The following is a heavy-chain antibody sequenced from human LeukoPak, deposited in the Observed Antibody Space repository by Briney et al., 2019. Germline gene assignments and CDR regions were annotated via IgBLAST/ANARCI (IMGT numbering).Heavy chain of an antibody. CDR1: GFTFSGFA. V-gene: IGHV3-23*01. Sequence: GGSLRLSCVASGFTFSGFAMIWVRQAPGKGLQWVSAISGPSSHTYYADSVRGRFTISRDNSRNTLYLQMNSLRAEDTAVYYCARRYDYMDVWGKGTTVTISS. J-gene: IGHJ6*03. CDR2: ISGPSSHT. CDR3: ARRYDYMDV.